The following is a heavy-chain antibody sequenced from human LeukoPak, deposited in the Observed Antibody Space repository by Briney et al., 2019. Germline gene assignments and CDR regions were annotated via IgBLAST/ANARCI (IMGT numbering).Heavy chain of an antibody. J-gene: IGHJ6*03. CDR1: GFVFSSFG. CDR3: ASAPFFCSGGSCPYYMDV. Sequence: GGSLRLSCAASGFVFSSFGMHWVRQAPGKGLERVAMIWDDGSNRYYADSVKGRFTITRDNSKNTLYLQMNSLRPEDTAEYYCASAPFFCSGGSCPYYMDVWGKGTTVTVSS. CDR2: IWDDGSNR. D-gene: IGHD2-15*01. V-gene: IGHV3-33*01.